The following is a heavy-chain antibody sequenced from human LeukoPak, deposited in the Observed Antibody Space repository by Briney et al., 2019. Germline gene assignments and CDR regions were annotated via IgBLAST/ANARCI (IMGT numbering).Heavy chain of an antibody. CDR1: RFTFSRYS. D-gene: IGHD6-13*01. V-gene: IGHV3-48*04. CDR3: AREQDSSNWDTFDN. Sequence: GGSLRLSCAASRFTFSRYSMNWVRQAPGKGVEWGSYIRSSSIAIYYADSVKGRFTISRDNAKNSLYLQRNSLRAEDTGVYYSAREQDSSNWDTFDNWGQGTLVTVSS. CDR2: IRSSSIAI. J-gene: IGHJ4*02.